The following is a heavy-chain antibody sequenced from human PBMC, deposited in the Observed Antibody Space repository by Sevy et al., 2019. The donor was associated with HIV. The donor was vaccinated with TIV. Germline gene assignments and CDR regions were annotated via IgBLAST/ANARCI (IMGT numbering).Heavy chain of an antibody. CDR3: AKDPRYSGYGGECI. V-gene: IGHV3-15*01. CDR2: MKSKTEGGTT. J-gene: IGHJ4*02. CDR1: GFTFSDAW. D-gene: IGHD5-12*01. Sequence: GGSLRLSCAASGFTFSDAWMSWVRQGPGKGLEWVGRMKSKTEGGTTDYAAPVKGRFTISRDNSKNTLYLQMNSLRAEDTAVYYCAKDPRYSGYGGECIWGQGTLVTVSS.